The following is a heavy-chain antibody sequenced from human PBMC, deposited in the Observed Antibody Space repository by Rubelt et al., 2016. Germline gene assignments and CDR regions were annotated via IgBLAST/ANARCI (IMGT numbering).Heavy chain of an antibody. J-gene: IGHJ4*02. CDR1: GGSISRSSYY. Sequence: QLQLQESGPGLVKPSETLSLTCTVSGGSISRSSYYWGWIRQPPGKGLEWIGSIYSSGGTYYNPSLKSRVTISVDTSKSQFSLKLSSVTAADTAVYYCARRGAIFGVVIYFDYWGQGTLVTVSS. V-gene: IGHV4-39*01. CDR2: IYSSGGT. CDR3: ARRGAIFGVVIYFDY. D-gene: IGHD3-3*01.